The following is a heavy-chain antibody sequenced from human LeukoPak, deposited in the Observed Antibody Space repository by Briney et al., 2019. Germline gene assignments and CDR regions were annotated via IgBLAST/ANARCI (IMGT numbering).Heavy chain of an antibody. Sequence: GGTLRLSCAASGFTFSSYGMSWVRQAPGKGLEWVSAISGSGGSTYYADSVKGRFTISRDNSKNTLYLQMNSLRAEDTAVYYCAKEDDYVWGSYRTGLDYWGQGTLVTVSS. CDR3: AKEDDYVWGSYRTGLDY. CDR2: ISGSGGST. D-gene: IGHD3-16*02. V-gene: IGHV3-23*01. CDR1: GFTFSSYG. J-gene: IGHJ4*02.